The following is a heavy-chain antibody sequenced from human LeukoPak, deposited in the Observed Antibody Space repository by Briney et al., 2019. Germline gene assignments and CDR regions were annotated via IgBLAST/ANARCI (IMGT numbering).Heavy chain of an antibody. CDR3: VRDHGSGSYREFDY. CDR2: ISSSSTI. J-gene: IGHJ4*02. D-gene: IGHD3-10*01. CDR1: GFTFSSYS. Sequence: GGSLRLSCAASGFTFSSYSMNWVRQAPGKGLEWVSYISSSSTIYYADSVKGRFTISRDNAKNSLYLQMNSLRAEDTAVYYCVRDHGSGSYREFDYWGQGTLVTVSS. V-gene: IGHV3-48*04.